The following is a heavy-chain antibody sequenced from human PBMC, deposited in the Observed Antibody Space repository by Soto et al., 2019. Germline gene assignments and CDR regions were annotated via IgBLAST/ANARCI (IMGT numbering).Heavy chain of an antibody. Sequence: QVQLVESGGGVVQPGRSLRLSCAASGFTFSSYAMHWVRQAPGKGLEWVAVISYDGSNKYYADSVKGRFTISRDNSKNTLYLQMNSLRAEDTAVYYCARSYSRDLGLLDYWGQGTLVTVSS. CDR1: GFTFSSYA. CDR3: ARSYSRDLGLLDY. CDR2: ISYDGSNK. V-gene: IGHV3-30-3*01. D-gene: IGHD6-13*01. J-gene: IGHJ4*02.